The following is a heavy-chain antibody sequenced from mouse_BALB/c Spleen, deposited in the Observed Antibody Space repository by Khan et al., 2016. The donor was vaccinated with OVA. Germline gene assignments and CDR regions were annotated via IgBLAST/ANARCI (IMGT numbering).Heavy chain of an antibody. CDR3: ARAYYGNYREAMDY. D-gene: IGHD2-10*01. CDR1: GFSLTGYG. V-gene: IGHV2-6-7*01. CDR2: ILGDEST. Sequence: QVQLKESGPGLVAPSQSLSITCTVSGFSLTGYGVNWVRQPPGKGLEWLGMILGDESTDYNYALKSRLSISKDNSKSQVFLTMNSLQTDDTAMYYCARAYYGNYREAMDYWGEGTSVTVSS. J-gene: IGHJ4*01.